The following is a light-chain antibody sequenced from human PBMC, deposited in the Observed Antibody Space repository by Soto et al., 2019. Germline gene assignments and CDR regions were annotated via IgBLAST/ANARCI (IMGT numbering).Light chain of an antibody. CDR2: DIR. CDR1: SSDVGGYKY. CDR3: SSYTSSSTRV. V-gene: IGLV2-14*03. Sequence: QSVLTQPASVSGSPGQSITISCTGTSSDVGGYKYVSWYQQHPGKAPKLMIYDIRNRLSGVSNRFSGSKSGNTASLTISGLQAEDEADYYCSSYTSSSTRVFGTGTKLTVL. J-gene: IGLJ1*01.